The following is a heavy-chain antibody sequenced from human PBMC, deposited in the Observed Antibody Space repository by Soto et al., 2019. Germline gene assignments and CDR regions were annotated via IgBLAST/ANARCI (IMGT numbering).Heavy chain of an antibody. J-gene: IGHJ4*02. CDR3: GRVRTGTSEYDC. V-gene: IGHV4-30-4*01. D-gene: IGHD1-1*01. CDR2: ISYSEST. CDR1: GGSISSADSH. Sequence: QVQLQESGPGLVKPSQTLSLICTVSGGSISSADSHWSWIRQPPGTGLEWIGYISYSESTSYTPSINRRVTIPLAASTNQFSLSLNTVTAADAAMYYCGRVRTGTSEYDCGGQGTLVTVSS.